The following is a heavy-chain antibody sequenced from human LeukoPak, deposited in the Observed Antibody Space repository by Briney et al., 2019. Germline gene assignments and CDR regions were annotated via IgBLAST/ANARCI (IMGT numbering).Heavy chain of an antibody. CDR1: GGTFSSYA. V-gene: IGHV1-69*05. Sequence: SVKLSCKASGGTFSSYAISWVRQAPGPGLEWMGGIIPIFGTANYAQKFQGRVTITTDESTSTAYLELSSLRSEDTAVYYCARSIPTNDYGDYEAWFDPWGQGTLVTVSS. D-gene: IGHD4-17*01. CDR3: ARSIPTNDYGDYEAWFDP. CDR2: IIPIFGTA. J-gene: IGHJ5*02.